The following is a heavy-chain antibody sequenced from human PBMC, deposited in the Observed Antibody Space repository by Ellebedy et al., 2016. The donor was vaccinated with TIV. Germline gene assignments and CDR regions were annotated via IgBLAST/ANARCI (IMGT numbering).Heavy chain of an antibody. CDR3: ARDRDGPGWYFDY. CDR2: INPNSGGT. J-gene: IGHJ4*02. CDR1: GYTFTGYY. Sequence: AASVKVSCKDSGYTFTGYYMHWVRQAPGKGLEWMGWINPNSGGTNYAQKFQGWVTMTRDTSISTAYMELSRLRSDDTAVYYCARDRDGPGWYFDYWGQGTLVTVSS. D-gene: IGHD2-15*01. V-gene: IGHV1-2*04.